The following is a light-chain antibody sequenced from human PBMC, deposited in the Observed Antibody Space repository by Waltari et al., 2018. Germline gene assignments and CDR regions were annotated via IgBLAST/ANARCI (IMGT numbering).Light chain of an antibody. V-gene: IGKV4-1*01. CDR2: GAA. Sequence: DIVMTQSPDSLAVSLGERATINCKSSQSVLYSSNNKNYLAGYQQKPGQPPKLLIYGAATRESGVPDRFSGSGSGTDFTLTISSLQAEDVAVYYCQQYYSTPRTFGQGTKLEIK. CDR3: QQYYSTPRT. J-gene: IGKJ2*01. CDR1: QSVLYSSNNKNY.